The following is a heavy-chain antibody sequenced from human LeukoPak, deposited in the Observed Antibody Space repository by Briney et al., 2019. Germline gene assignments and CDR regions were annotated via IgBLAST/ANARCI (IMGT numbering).Heavy chain of an antibody. V-gene: IGHV3-21*01. J-gene: IGHJ3*01. CDR2: ISSSSSYI. Sequence: GGSLRLSCAASGFTFSSYSMNWVRQAPGKGLEWVSSISSSSSYIYYADSVKGRFTISRDNAKNSLYLQMNSLRAEDTAVYYCVVRDCSGGSCYSNAFDVWGQGTMVTVSS. CDR1: GFTFSSYS. D-gene: IGHD2-15*01. CDR3: VVRDCSGGSCYSNAFDV.